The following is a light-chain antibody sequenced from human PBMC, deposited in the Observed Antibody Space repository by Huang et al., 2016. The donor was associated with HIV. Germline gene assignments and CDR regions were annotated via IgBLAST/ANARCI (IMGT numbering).Light chain of an antibody. CDR1: QSLLHSNGHND. J-gene: IGKJ1*01. V-gene: IGKV2-28*01. Sequence: DIVMVQSPVSLSVTPGEAASITCRSSQSLLHSNGHNDLDWYRPRAGQYPQLLSYLASTRAAGVPDRFSGSGSGTDFTLKINRVEADDVGVYYCMQGLQSWTFGQGTKVEI. CDR2: LAS. CDR3: MQGLQSWT.